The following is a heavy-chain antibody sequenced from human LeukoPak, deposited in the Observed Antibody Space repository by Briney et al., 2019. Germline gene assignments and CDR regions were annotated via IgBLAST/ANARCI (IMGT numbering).Heavy chain of an antibody. Sequence: ASVKVSCKASGGTFSSYAISWVRQAPGQGLEWMGRIIPIFGAANYAQKFQGRVTITTDESTSTAYMELSSLRAEDTAVYYCARMLISSGYYVDYWGQGTLATVSS. V-gene: IGHV1-69*05. CDR2: IIPIFGAA. D-gene: IGHD3-22*01. J-gene: IGHJ4*02. CDR1: GGTFSSYA. CDR3: ARMLISSGYYVDY.